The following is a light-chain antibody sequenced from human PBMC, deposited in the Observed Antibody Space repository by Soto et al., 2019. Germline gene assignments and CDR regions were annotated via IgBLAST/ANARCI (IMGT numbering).Light chain of an antibody. CDR2: EVT. J-gene: IGLJ1*01. CDR3: SSYTSSNTCV. Sequence: QSALTQPASVSGSPGQSIAISCTGTSSDVGAYNYVSWYQQHPGKAPKLMIHEVTNRPSGVSDRFSGSKSGNTASLTISGLQAEDEADYYCSSYTSSNTCVFGTGTKVTVL. CDR1: SSDVGAYNY. V-gene: IGLV2-14*01.